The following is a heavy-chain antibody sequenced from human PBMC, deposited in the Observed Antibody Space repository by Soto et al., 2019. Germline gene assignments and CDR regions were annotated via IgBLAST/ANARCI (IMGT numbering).Heavy chain of an antibody. V-gene: IGHV1-8*01. D-gene: IGHD2-15*01. CDR1: GYTFNSYD. J-gene: IGHJ6*02. CDR2: MNPNTGNT. Sequence: GASVKVSCKTYGYTFNSYDINWVRQATGQGLEWMGWMNPNTGNTGYAQKFQGRVTMTRDTSKSTAYMELSSLRSDDTAVYFCARDITSCSLVMDVWRQVTTVTVSS. CDR3: ARDITSCSLVMDV.